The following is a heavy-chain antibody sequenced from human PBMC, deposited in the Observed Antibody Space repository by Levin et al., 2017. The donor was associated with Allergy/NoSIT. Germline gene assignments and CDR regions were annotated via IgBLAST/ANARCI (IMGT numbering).Heavy chain of an antibody. CDR2: ISGSGGST. D-gene: IGHD4-17*01. V-gene: IGHV3-23*01. J-gene: IGHJ4*02. CDR1: GFTFSSYA. CDR3: AKDGSDYYHWYYFDY. Sequence: GGSLRLSCAASGFTFSSYAMSWVRWAPGKGLEWVSGISGSGGSTYYTDSVMGRFTISRDNSKNTVYLEMNSLRAEDTAVYYCAKDGSDYYHWYYFDYWGQGTLVTVSS.